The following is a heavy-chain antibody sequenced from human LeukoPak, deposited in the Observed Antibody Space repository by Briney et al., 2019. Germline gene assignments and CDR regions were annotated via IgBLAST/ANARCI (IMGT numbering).Heavy chain of an antibody. V-gene: IGHV3-53*01. J-gene: IGHJ4*02. Sequence: GGSLRLSCAASGFTVSSTYMTWVRQAPEKGLEWVSVIYSGGTTSYADSVKGRFIISRDNSKNTLYLQMNSLRAEDTAVYFCARGASLWTNFEYWGQGTLVTVSS. CDR2: IYSGGTT. CDR3: ARGASLWTNFEY. D-gene: IGHD2-2*01. CDR1: GFTVSSTY.